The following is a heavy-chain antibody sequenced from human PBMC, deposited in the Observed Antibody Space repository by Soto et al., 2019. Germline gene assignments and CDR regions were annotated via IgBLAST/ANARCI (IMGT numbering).Heavy chain of an antibody. CDR2: IYYSGST. CDR3: ARSGKRDGGGDHFDY. Sequence: PSETLSLTCTVSGGSISSGGYYWSWIRQHPGKGLEWIGYIYYSGSTYYNPSLKSRVTISVDTSKNQFSLKLSSVTAADTAVYYCARSGKRDGGGDHFDYWGQGTLVTVSS. V-gene: IGHV4-31*03. J-gene: IGHJ4*02. CDR1: GGSISSGGYY. D-gene: IGHD3-16*01.